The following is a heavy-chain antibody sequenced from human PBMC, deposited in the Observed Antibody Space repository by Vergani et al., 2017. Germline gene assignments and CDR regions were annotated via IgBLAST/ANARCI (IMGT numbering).Heavy chain of an antibody. Sequence: EVQMVESGGGLVKPGGSLRLSCVASGFTFSHYSMNWVRQAPGKGLEWVSSISGNNDDVYYADSVKGRFTISRDNAKNSLYLDMNSLRAEDTAVYYCAKLPSGRIVGPLYYFDSWGQGTLVTVSS. J-gene: IGHJ4*02. CDR3: AKLPSGRIVGPLYYFDS. V-gene: IGHV3-21*04. CDR1: GFTFSHYS. CDR2: ISGNNDDV. D-gene: IGHD1-26*01.